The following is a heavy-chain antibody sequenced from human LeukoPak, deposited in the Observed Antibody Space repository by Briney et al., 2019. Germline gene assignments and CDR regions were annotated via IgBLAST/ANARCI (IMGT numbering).Heavy chain of an antibody. Sequence: ASVKVSCKTSGYTFTGYYIHWVRQAPGQGLEWMGWIDPNSGGTNYAQKFQGRVTMTRDTSISTAYMELSRLTSADTAVYRCATPSSSSWYGFDPWGQGTLVTVSS. CDR2: IDPNSGGT. J-gene: IGHJ5*02. CDR3: ATPSSSSWYGFDP. CDR1: GYTFTGYY. D-gene: IGHD6-13*01. V-gene: IGHV1-2*02.